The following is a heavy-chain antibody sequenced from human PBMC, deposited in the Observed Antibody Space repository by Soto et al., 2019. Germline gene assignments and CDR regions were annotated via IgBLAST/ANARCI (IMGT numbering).Heavy chain of an antibody. CDR3: ARDSSPMVRGVHDAFDI. D-gene: IGHD3-10*01. V-gene: IGHV1-2*04. CDR1: GYTFTGYY. J-gene: IGHJ3*02. Sequence: GASVKLSCKASGYTFTGYYIHWVRQAPGQGLEWMGWINPNSGGTNYAQKFQGWVTMTRDTSISTAYMELSRLRSDDTAVYYCARDSSPMVRGVHDAFDIWGQGTMVTVSS. CDR2: INPNSGGT.